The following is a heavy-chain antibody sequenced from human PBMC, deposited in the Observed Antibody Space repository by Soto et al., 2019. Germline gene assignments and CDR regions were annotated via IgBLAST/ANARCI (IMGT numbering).Heavy chain of an antibody. CDR2: VYHDGTN. CDR3: ARDKGISVVGFFRKDPYFGLDV. D-gene: IGHD6-19*01. V-gene: IGHV4-39*02. Sequence: QLKESGPGQVSPSETLSLTCSVSGASIDDRGHHWSWLRRSPGRGLEWLGSVYHDGTNYYNPSRKIRVSVSVDTSKNQFSLKLASVTAADTAVYYCARDKGISVVGFFRKDPYFGLDVWGPGTTVTVSS. CDR1: GASIDDRGHH. J-gene: IGHJ6*02.